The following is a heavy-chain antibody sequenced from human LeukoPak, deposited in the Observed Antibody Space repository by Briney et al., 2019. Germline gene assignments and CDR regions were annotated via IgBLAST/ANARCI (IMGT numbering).Heavy chain of an antibody. D-gene: IGHD3-16*01. Sequence: PSETLSLTCSLSGGSISNYDWGSIRQPPGKGLEWIGYVYYSGSTNYNPSLNSRGTISVDTSKNQSSLKLSSVTAADTAVYYCARGGSRLAYWGQGTLVTVSS. CDR1: GGSISNYD. CDR3: ARGGSRLAY. J-gene: IGHJ4*02. V-gene: IGHV4-59*01. CDR2: VYYSGST.